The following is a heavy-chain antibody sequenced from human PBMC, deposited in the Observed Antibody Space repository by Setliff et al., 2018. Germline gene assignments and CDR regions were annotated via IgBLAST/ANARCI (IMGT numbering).Heavy chain of an antibody. CDR3: ASPRRDDLDTPFDAFDL. CDR2: IYHRGRT. V-gene: IGHV4-38-2*01. J-gene: IGHJ3*01. D-gene: IGHD1-1*01. CDR1: GISITSGHY. Sequence: SETLFLTCDVSGISITSGHYWGWIRQPPGKGLEWIATIYHRGRTYYNPSLDSRVTISLDTSKNQYSLRLRSVTAADTAVYYCASPRRDDLDTPFDAFDLWGQGTKVTVSS.